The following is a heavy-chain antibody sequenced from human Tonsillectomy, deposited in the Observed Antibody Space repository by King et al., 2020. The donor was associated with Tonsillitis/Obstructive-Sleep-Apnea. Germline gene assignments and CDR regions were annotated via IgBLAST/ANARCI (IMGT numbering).Heavy chain of an antibody. V-gene: IGHV3-30*04. CDR3: ARGGGRSSGWEGDYFDY. CDR2: ISYDGSIK. CDR1: GFTFSSYA. J-gene: IGHJ4*02. Sequence: VQLVESGGGVVQPGRSLRLSCAASGFTFSSYAMHWVRQAPGKGLEWVVVISYDGSIKYYADSVKGRFTTSRDNSKNTLYLQMNSLRAEDTAVYYCARGGGRSSGWEGDYFDYWGQGTLVTVSS. D-gene: IGHD6-19*01.